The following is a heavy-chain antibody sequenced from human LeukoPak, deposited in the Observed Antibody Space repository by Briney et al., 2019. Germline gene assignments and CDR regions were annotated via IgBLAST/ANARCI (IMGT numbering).Heavy chain of an antibody. D-gene: IGHD6-19*01. CDR3: ARDLGSGWLAYFDY. CDR1: GFTFSSYG. Sequence: GGSLRLSCAASGFTFSSYGMHWVRQAPGKGLEWVAVISYDGSNKYYADSVKGRFTISRDNSKNTLYLQMNSLRAEDTAVYYCARDLGSGWLAYFDYWGQGTLVTVSS. V-gene: IGHV3-30*03. CDR2: ISYDGSNK. J-gene: IGHJ4*02.